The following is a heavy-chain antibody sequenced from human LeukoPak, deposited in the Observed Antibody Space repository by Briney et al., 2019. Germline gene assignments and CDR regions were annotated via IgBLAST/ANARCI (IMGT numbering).Heavy chain of an antibody. J-gene: IGHJ3*02. CDR2: ISGSGGST. D-gene: IGHD2-15*01. CDR1: GFTFSSYA. Sequence: QPGRSLRLSCAASGFTFSSYAMSWVRQAPGKGLEWVSGISGSGGSTHYADSVKGRFTISRDNSKNTLYLQMNSLRAEDTAVYYCAKETVVVVAATPDAFDIWGQGTMVTVSS. V-gene: IGHV3-23*01. CDR3: AKETVVVVAATPDAFDI.